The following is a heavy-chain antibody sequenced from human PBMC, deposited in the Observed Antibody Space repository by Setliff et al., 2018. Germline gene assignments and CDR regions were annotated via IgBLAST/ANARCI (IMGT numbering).Heavy chain of an antibody. V-gene: IGHV4-34*01. Sequence: LSLTCAVYGGSFSGYYWSWIRQPPGKGLEWIGEINHTGSTNYSPSLKSRVTISVDTSKNQFSLKLTSVTAADTAVYYCARDGAAVAGTHGLDYWGQGALVTVSS. J-gene: IGHJ4*02. CDR3: ARDGAAVAGTHGLDY. CDR2: INHTGST. CDR1: GGSFSGYY. D-gene: IGHD6-19*01.